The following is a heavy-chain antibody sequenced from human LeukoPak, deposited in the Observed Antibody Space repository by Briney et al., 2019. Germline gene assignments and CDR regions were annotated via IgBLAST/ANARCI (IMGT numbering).Heavy chain of an antibody. CDR3: ARETGFL. V-gene: IGHV3-33*01. CDR1: GFTFSSYG. CDR2: IWYDGSEK. Sequence: GGSLRLSCAASGFTFSSYGMHWVRQAPGKGLEWVAVIWYDGSEKHYADSVRGRFTISRDNSKNTLYLQMNSLRAEDTAVYYCARETGFLWGQGTLVTVSS. J-gene: IGHJ4*02. D-gene: IGHD2-15*01.